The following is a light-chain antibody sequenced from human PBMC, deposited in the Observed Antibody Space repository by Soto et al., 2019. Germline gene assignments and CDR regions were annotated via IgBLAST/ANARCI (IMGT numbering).Light chain of an antibody. CDR1: QSISTW. CDR3: QPYNTYPLT. J-gene: IGKJ4*01. Sequence: DIQMTQSPSTLSASVGDRVTITCRASQSISTWLAWYQQKPGKAPKLLIYKASSLESGVPSGFSGSGSETDITLTISGLQPDDFATYYGQPYNTYPLTFCGGTTVEV. V-gene: IGKV1-5*03. CDR2: KAS.